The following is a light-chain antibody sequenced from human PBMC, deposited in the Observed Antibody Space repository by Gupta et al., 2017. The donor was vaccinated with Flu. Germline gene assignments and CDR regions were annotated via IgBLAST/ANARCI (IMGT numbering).Light chain of an antibody. CDR3: SSYTSRSTLVVA. J-gene: IGLJ2*01. Sequence: QSALTQPASVSGSPGQSITISCTGTTSDVGGYNSVSWYQQRPGTAPKLMIYDVSNRPSGISNRFSGSKSGNTASLTISGLQAEDGADYYCSSYTSRSTLVVAFGGGTKLTVL. V-gene: IGLV2-14*01. CDR1: TSDVGGYNS. CDR2: DVS.